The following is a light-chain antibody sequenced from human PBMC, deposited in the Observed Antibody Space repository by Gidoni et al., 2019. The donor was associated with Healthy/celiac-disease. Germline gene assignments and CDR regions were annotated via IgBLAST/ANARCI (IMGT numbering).Light chain of an antibody. V-gene: IGKV3-15*01. Sequence: IVMPQSPATLSVSPGERATLSCRASQSVSSNLAWYQQKPGQAPRLLIYGASTRANGIPARFSGSGSGTEVTLTISSLQSEDVAVYYCQQYNNWPPLTFGGGTKVEIK. CDR1: QSVSSN. CDR3: QQYNNWPPLT. CDR2: GAS. J-gene: IGKJ4*01.